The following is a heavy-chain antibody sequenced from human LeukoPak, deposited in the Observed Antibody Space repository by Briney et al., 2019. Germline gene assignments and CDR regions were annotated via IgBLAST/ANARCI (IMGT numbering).Heavy chain of an antibody. CDR1: GYTLTELS. D-gene: IGHD6-6*01. J-gene: IGHJ3*02. Sequence: ASVKVSCKVSGYTLTELSMHWVRQAPGQGLEWMGIINPSGGSTRYAQKFQGRVTMTRDTSTSTVYMELSSLRSEDTAVYYCARGEYSSSSQPDAFDIWGQGTMVTVSS. CDR2: INPSGGST. V-gene: IGHV1-46*01. CDR3: ARGEYSSSSQPDAFDI.